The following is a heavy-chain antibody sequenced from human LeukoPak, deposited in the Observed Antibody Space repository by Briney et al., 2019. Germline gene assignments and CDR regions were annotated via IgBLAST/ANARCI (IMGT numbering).Heavy chain of an antibody. Sequence: PGGSLRLSCAASGFTFSGFAMSWVRQAPGKGREWVSSISGSGGSTYYADSVKGRFTISRDTSKNTLFLQMNSLRAEHTAVYYCARVGIGGAYYNDYWGQGTLVTVSS. CDR2: ISGSGGST. CDR1: GFTFSGFA. V-gene: IGHV3-23*01. D-gene: IGHD3-22*01. CDR3: ARVGIGGAYYNDY. J-gene: IGHJ4*01.